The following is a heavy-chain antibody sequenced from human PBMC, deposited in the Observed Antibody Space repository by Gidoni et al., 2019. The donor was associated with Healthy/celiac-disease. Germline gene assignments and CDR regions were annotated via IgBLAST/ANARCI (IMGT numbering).Heavy chain of an antibody. CDR2: INPTSGGT. J-gene: IGHJ6*02. V-gene: IGHV1-2*02. Sequence: QVQLVQSGAEVKKPGASVKVSCKASGYTFTGYYMHWVRQAPGQGLEWMGWINPTSGGTNYAQKFQGRVTMTRDTSISTAYMELSRLRSDDTAVYYCARGYCSGGSCYYYYGMDVWGQGTTVTVSS. CDR1: GYTFTGYY. CDR3: ARGYCSGGSCYYYYGMDV. D-gene: IGHD2-15*01.